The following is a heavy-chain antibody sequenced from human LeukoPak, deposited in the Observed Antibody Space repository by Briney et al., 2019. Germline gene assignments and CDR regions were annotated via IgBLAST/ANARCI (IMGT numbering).Heavy chain of an antibody. V-gene: IGHV3-20*04. J-gene: IGHJ4*02. CDR2: INWNGGST. CDR3: AREHCSGGSCRDDY. Sequence: RPGGSLRLSCAASGFTFDDYGMSWVRQAPGKGLEWASGINWNGGSTGYADSVKGRFTISRDNAENSLYLQMNSLRAEDTALYYCAREHCSGGSCRDDYWGQGTLVTVSS. D-gene: IGHD2-15*01. CDR1: GFTFDDYG.